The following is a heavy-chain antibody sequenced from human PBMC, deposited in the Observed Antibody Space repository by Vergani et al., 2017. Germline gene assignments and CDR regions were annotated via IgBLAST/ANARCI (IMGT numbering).Heavy chain of an antibody. V-gene: IGHV1-69*06. CDR3: AREGVQPRPGKGVPGAMPVSYWFDP. J-gene: IGHJ5*02. CDR2: IIPIFGTA. Sequence: QVQLVESGAEVKKPGSSVKVSCKASGGTFSSYAISWVRQAPGQGLEWMGGIIPIFGTANYAQEFQGRVTITTVKSTSTAYMELGSLRSEDTAVYYCAREGVQPRPGKGVPGAMPVSYWFDPWGQGTLVTVSS. CDR1: GGTFSSYA. D-gene: IGHD2-2*01.